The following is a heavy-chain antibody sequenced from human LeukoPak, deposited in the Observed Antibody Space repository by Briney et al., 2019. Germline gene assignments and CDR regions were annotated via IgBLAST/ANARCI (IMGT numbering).Heavy chain of an antibody. CDR3: ARFGYSSSWNWFDP. V-gene: IGHV4-39*01. Sequence: PSQTLSLTCTVSGGSISSSSYYWGWIRQPPGKGLEWIGSIYYSGSTYYNPSLKSRVTISVDTSKNQFSLKLSSVTAADTAVYYCARFGYSSSWNWFDPWGQGTLVTVSS. CDR2: IYYSGST. D-gene: IGHD6-13*01. J-gene: IGHJ5*02. CDR1: GGSISSSSYY.